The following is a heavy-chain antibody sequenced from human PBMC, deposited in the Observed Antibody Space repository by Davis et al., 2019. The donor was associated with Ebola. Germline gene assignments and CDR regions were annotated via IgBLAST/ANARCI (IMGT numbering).Heavy chain of an antibody. CDR3: ARGWLRGGMDV. V-gene: IGHV6-1*01. CDR2: TYYKSKWYN. Sequence: PSETLSLTCAISGDSVSTAGWNWIRQSPSRGLEWLGRTYYKSKWYNDDAASVKSRITINPDTSKNQFTLQLTSVTPEDTALYYCARGWLRGGMDVWGEGTTVTV. J-gene: IGHJ6*02. D-gene: IGHD5-18*01. CDR1: GDSVSTAG.